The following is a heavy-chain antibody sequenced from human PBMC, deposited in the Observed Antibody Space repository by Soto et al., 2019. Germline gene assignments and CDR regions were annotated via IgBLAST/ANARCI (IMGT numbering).Heavy chain of an antibody. J-gene: IGHJ3*02. Sequence: QLQVQESGPGLVKPSETLSLTCTVSGGSISSSAYFWGWIRQPPGKGLEWIGNIYYTGRTSYNPSLQNPIPITIDPSKNRVSLKLSSVTAADTSVYFCARIYSGYDDAGAFDIWGQGTMVTVSS. CDR3: ARIYSGYDDAGAFDI. CDR2: IYYTGRT. V-gene: IGHV4-39*01. CDR1: GGSISSSAYF. D-gene: IGHD5-12*01.